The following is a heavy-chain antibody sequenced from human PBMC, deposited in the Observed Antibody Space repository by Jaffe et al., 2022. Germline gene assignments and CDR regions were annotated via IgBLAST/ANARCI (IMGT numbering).Heavy chain of an antibody. CDR3: ASYPDYSGGMFYFNY. D-gene: IGHD6-19*01. J-gene: IGHJ4*02. V-gene: IGHV4-59*01. CDR1: GASISSYY. Sequence: QVQLQESGPGLVKPSETLSLTCTVSGASISSYYWSWIRQPPGKGLEWIGSIYYSGSTNYNPSLKSRVTISLDTSRNQFSLQLSSVTAADTAVYYCASYPDYSGGMFYFNYWGQGTLVTVSS. CDR2: IYYSGST.